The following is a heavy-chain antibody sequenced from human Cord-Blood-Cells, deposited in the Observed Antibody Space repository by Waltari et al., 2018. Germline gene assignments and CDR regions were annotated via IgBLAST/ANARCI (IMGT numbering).Heavy chain of an antibody. D-gene: IGHD2-2*01. J-gene: IGHJ5*02. CDR3: ARGGVPAAPFNWFDP. CDR1: ACSFRGYN. Sequence: QGQLQQWGAGLFRPSGTLSLHCAASACSFRGYNWRWYSQRPGKGLEWIGEVNHSGSTNYNPSLKSRVTISVDTSKNQFSLKLSSVTAADTAVYYCARGGVPAAPFNWFDPWGQGTLVTVSS. CDR2: VNHSGST. V-gene: IGHV4-34*01.